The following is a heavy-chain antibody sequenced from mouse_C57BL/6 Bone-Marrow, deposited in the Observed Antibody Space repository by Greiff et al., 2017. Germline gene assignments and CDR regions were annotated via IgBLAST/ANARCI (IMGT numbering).Heavy chain of an antibody. D-gene: IGHD2-5*01. CDR2: IDPSDSYT. Sequence: QVQLQQSGAELVMPGASVKLSCKASGYTFTSYWMHWVKQRPGQGLEWIGEIDPSDSYTNYNQKFKGKSTLTVDKSSSTAYMQLSSLTSEYSAVSYCARSDYSNCPWFAYWGQGTLVTVSA. J-gene: IGHJ3*01. V-gene: IGHV1-69*01. CDR1: GYTFTSYW. CDR3: ARSDYSNCPWFAY.